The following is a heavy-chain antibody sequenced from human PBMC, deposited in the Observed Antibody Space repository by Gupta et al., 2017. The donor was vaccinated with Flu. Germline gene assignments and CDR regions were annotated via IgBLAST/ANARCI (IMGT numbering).Heavy chain of an antibody. J-gene: IGHJ4*02. Sequence: EVQLLESGGGLVQPGKSLRLSCAASGFTFSTYAMSWVRQAPDKGLEWVSGISGSGGGTYYADSVKGRFTISRDNSKNTLYLQMDSLRAEDTAVYFCANSGEYLTGYYFDFWGQGTLVTVSS. V-gene: IGHV3-23*01. CDR1: GFTFSTYA. D-gene: IGHD3-9*01. CDR3: ANSGEYLTGYYFDF. CDR2: ISGSGGGT.